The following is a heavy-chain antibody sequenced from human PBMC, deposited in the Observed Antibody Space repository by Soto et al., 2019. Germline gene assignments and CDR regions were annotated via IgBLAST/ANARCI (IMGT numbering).Heavy chain of an antibody. V-gene: IGHV4-59*01. CDR2: ISDSGVT. CDR3: ARGAGDSAGPDSFDI. D-gene: IGHD3-10*01. CDR1: GDSIIRSF. Sequence: QVQLQESGPRLVKSSETLSLVCSVSGDSIIRSFWGWIRQSPGKGLQYIGYISDSGVTDYDPSLKSRVTISLDTSKIQFSLKLTSVTAADTAVYYCARGAGDSAGPDSFDILGQGTMVPVSS. J-gene: IGHJ3*02.